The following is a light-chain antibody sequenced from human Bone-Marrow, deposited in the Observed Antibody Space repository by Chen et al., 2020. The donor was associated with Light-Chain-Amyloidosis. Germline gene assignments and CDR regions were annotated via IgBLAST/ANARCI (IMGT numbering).Light chain of an antibody. Sequence: EIVLTLSPGTLSLSPGEGANLSCRSSQTISSNYLTWYQQKFGQAPRLLSYGSSSRATGIPDRFTGGESGTDFTVTINRLEPEDFAMYYWQQYGSSPLTFGGGTKVEIK. CDR1: QTISSNY. CDR3: QQYGSSPLT. V-gene: IGKV3-20*01. CDR2: GSS. J-gene: IGKJ4*01.